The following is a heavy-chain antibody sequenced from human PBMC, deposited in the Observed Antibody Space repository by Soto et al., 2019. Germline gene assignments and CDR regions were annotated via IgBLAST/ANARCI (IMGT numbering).Heavy chain of an antibody. CDR1: GGTFSSYA. J-gene: IGHJ5*02. V-gene: IGHV1-69*06. D-gene: IGHD3-3*01. Sequence: ASVKVSCKASGGTFSSYAISWVRQAPGQGLEWMGGIIPIFVTANYAQKFQGRVTITADKSTSTAHMELSSLRSEDTAVYYCARFLELNWFDPWVQGTPVTVSS. CDR2: IIPIFVTA. CDR3: ARFLELNWFDP.